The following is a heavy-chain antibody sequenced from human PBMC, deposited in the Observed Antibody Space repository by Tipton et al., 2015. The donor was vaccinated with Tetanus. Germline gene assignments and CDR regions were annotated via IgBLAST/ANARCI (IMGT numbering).Heavy chain of an antibody. CDR1: GGSFSGYY. J-gene: IGHJ5*02. V-gene: IGHV4-34*01. CDR2: INHRGST. D-gene: IGHD6-13*01. CDR3: ARGRRYSSSWYGWFDP. Sequence: GLVKPSETLSLTCAVYGGSFSGYYWSWIRQPPGKGLEWIGEINHRGSTNYNPSLKSRVTISVATSKNQFSLKLSSVTAADTAVYYCARGRRYSSSWYGWFDPWGQGTLVTVSS.